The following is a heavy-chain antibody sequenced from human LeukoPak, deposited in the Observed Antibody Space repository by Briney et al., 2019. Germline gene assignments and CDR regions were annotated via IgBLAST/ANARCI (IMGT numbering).Heavy chain of an antibody. V-gene: IGHV4-34*01. CDR3: ARADFFGGAFDI. Sequence: SETLSLTCAVYGGSFSGYYWSWIRQPPGKGLEWIGEINHSGNTNYNPSLKSRVTISVDRSKNQFSLKLSSVTAADTAVYYCARADFFGGAFDIWGQGTMATVSS. D-gene: IGHD3-16*01. J-gene: IGHJ3*02. CDR1: GGSFSGYY. CDR2: INHSGNT.